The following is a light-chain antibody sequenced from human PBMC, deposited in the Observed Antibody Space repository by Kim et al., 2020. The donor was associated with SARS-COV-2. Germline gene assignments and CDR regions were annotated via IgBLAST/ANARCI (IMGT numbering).Light chain of an antibody. Sequence: VSPGESATLPCRASQSVTSTLAWYQQRPGQAPRLLIYGASIRATGIPDRFSGSGSGTEFTLTISSLQPEDFALYYCQQYNRWPPYIFGQGTKLEI. J-gene: IGKJ2*01. V-gene: IGKV3-15*01. CDR3: QQYNRWPPYI. CDR2: GAS. CDR1: QSVTST.